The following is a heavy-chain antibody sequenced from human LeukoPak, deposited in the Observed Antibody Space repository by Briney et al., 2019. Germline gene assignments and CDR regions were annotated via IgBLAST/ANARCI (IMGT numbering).Heavy chain of an antibody. D-gene: IGHD2-8*01. V-gene: IGHV4-34*01. CDR3: ARGGLLYLNWFDP. J-gene: IGHJ5*02. Sequence: SETLSLTCTVSGGSISFYYWSWIRQPPGKGLELIGEINHSGSTHYNPSLKSRVTISVDTSKNQFSLKLSSVTAADTAVYYCARGGLLYLNWFDPWGQGTLVTVSS. CDR1: GGSISFYY. CDR2: INHSGST.